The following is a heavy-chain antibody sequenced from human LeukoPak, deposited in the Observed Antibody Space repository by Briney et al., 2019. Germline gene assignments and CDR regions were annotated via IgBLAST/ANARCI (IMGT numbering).Heavy chain of an antibody. CDR2: IKVDGSER. CDR3: ARDWNYGFDY. D-gene: IGHD1-7*01. CDR1: GFTFSKTW. J-gene: IGHJ4*02. V-gene: IGHV3-7*01. Sequence: GGSLRLSCAASGFTFSKTWMSWVRQAPEKGLEWVANIKVDGSERYYVDSVKGRFTISRDNAKNSLYLQMNSLQAEDTAIYYCARDWNYGFDYWGQGTLVTVSS.